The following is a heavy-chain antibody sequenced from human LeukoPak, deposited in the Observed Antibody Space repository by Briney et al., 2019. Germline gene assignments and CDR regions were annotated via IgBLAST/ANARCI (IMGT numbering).Heavy chain of an antibody. Sequence: SVKVSCKASGGTFSSYAISWVRQAPGQGLEWMGRIIPIFGTANYAQKFQGRVTITTDESTSTAYMELSSLRSEDTAVYYCARSQKAYYYDSSGYYLDYWGQGTLVTVSS. V-gene: IGHV1-69*05. J-gene: IGHJ4*02. CDR3: ARSQKAYYYDSSGYYLDY. D-gene: IGHD3-22*01. CDR2: IIPIFGTA. CDR1: GGTFSSYA.